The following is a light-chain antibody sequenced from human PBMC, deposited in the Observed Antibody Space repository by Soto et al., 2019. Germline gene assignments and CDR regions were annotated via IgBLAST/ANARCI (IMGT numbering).Light chain of an antibody. CDR2: AAS. J-gene: IGKJ2*01. CDR3: QKYNRASHT. Sequence: DIQMTQSPSSLSASVGDRVTITCRASQGISNYFAWYQQKPGKVPKLLIYAASTLQSGVPSPFSGSGSGTDSTLTISSRQRHVVATLSCQKYNRASHTFGQITKLEI. CDR1: QGISNY. V-gene: IGKV1-27*01.